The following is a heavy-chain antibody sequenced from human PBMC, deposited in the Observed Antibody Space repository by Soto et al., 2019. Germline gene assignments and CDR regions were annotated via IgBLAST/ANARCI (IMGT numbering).Heavy chain of an antibody. D-gene: IGHD5-18*01. J-gene: IGHJ6*02. CDR1: GFTFTSNA. CDR2: ISGSGGSE. V-gene: IGHV3-23*01. Sequence: PGGSLRLSCAVSGFTFTSNAMTWVRQAPGKGLEWVSAISGSGGSEFYADSVKGRFTISRDNSKNTLYLQMKSLRAEDTALYYCAKGDTTMITDYYAMDVWGQGTTVTVSS. CDR3: AKGDTTMITDYYAMDV.